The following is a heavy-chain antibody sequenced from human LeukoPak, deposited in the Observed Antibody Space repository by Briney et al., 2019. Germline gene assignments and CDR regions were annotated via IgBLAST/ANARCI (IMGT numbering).Heavy chain of an antibody. CDR3: ARGGYCSGRSCYGGAFDY. V-gene: IGHV4-34*01. D-gene: IGHD2-15*01. Sequence: SETLSLTCAVYGGSFSGYYWSWIRQPPGKGLEWIGEINHSGSTNYNPSLMSRVTISVDTSKNQFSLKLSSVTAADTAVYYCARGGYCSGRSCYGGAFDYWGQGTLVTVSS. CDR1: GGSFSGYY. J-gene: IGHJ4*02. CDR2: INHSGST.